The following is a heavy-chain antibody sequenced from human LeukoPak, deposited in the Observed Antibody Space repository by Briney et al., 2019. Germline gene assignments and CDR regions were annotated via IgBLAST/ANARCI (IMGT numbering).Heavy chain of an antibody. CDR3: ARGLLTGYSSSWYVGSYNWFDP. CDR1: GGSFSGYY. J-gene: IGHJ5*02. V-gene: IGHV4-34*01. D-gene: IGHD6-13*01. CDR2: INHSGST. Sequence: PSETLALTCAVYGGSFSGYYWSWIRQPPVKGLEWIGEINHSGSTNYIPSLKSRVTISVDTSKNQFSLKLSSVTAADTAVYYCARGLLTGYSSSWYVGSYNWFDPWGQGTLVTVSS.